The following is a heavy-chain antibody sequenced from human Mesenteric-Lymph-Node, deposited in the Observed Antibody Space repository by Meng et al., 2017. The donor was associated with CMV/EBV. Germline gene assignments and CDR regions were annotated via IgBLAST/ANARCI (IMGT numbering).Heavy chain of an antibody. V-gene: IGHV3-74*01. CDR2: INSDGNTT. Sequence: GGSLRLSCAGSGFTFRSYWMHWVRQVPGKGLVWVSRINSDGNTTNYADSVKGRVTISRDNARNTVYLQVNSLRAEDAAVYYCAREYSGRAFDSWGQGTLVTVSS. J-gene: IGHJ4*02. CDR1: GFTFRSYW. D-gene: IGHD3-10*01. CDR3: AREYSGRAFDS.